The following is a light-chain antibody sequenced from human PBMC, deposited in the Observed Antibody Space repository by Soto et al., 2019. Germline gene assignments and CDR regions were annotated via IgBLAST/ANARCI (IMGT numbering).Light chain of an antibody. Sequence: DIQLTQSPSFLSAFVGDTVTITCRASQAMSTYLAWYQQKPGKVPKLLIRSASTLQSGVPPRFSGGGSGTEVDLTISTLQPDDSGIYYCQQLNGYQLAFGGGTNVEIK. CDR1: QAMSTY. V-gene: IGKV1-9*01. CDR3: QQLNGYQLA. CDR2: SAS. J-gene: IGKJ4*01.